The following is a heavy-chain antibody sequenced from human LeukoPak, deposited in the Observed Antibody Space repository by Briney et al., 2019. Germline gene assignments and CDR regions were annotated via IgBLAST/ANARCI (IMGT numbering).Heavy chain of an antibody. V-gene: IGHV1-69*04. Sequence: ASVKVSCKASGGTFSSYAISWVRQAPGQGLEWMGRIIPILGIANYAQKFQGRVTITADKSTTTAYMELSSLRSEDTAVYYCARAEWLRPNDRDVWGQGTTVTVSS. CDR2: IIPILGIA. J-gene: IGHJ6*02. CDR1: GGTFSSYA. D-gene: IGHD5-12*01. CDR3: ARAEWLRPNDRDV.